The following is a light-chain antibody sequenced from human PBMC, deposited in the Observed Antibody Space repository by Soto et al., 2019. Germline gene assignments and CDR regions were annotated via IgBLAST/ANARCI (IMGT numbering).Light chain of an antibody. CDR1: QSVSSN. V-gene: IGKV3-20*01. CDR2: GAS. Sequence: EIVLTQSPGTLSLSPGERATLSCRASQSVSSNLAWYQQKPGQAPRLLIYGASSRATGIPDRFSGGGSGTDFTLTISRLEPEDFAVYYCQQCGSSPWTFGQGTKVDIK. J-gene: IGKJ1*01. CDR3: QQCGSSPWT.